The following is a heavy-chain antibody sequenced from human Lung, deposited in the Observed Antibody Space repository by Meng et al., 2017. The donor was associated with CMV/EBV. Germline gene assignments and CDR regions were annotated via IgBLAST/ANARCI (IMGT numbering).Heavy chain of an antibody. CDR1: GFSFSTAW. Sequence: GESLKISCAASGFSFSTAWMSWVRQAPGKGLEWVGRIKSKISGGAIDYAESVKDRFTIGRDDSKTTLYLEMTGLKTEDTAMYYCVIDDYYDLSGQYYDAFDVSGLGTMVTVSS. CDR2: IKSKISGGAI. J-gene: IGHJ3*01. V-gene: IGHV3-15*01. D-gene: IGHD3-22*01. CDR3: VIDDYYDLSGQYYDAFDV.